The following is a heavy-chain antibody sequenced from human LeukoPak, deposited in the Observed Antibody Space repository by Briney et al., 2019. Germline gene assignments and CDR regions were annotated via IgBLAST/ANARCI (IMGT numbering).Heavy chain of an antibody. V-gene: IGHV3-64*01. CDR2: IRSNGGST. J-gene: IGHJ6*03. CDR1: EFTFRSYA. CDR3: AGSYYYYYMDV. Sequence: GGSLRLSCAAPEFTFRSYALHWVPQAPGTGLEYVSAIRSNGGSTYYAKSVKGRFTISRDNSKNTLYLQMGSLRAEDMAVYYCAGSYYYYYMDVWGKGTTVTVSS.